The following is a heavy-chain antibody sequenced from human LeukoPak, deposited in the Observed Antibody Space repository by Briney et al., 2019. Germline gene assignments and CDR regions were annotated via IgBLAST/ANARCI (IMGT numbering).Heavy chain of an antibody. CDR1: GYTLTELS. V-gene: IGHV1-24*01. Sequence: ASVKVSCKVSGYTLTELSMHWVRQAPGKGLEWMGGFDPEDGETIYAQKFQGRVTMTEDTSTDTAYVELSSLRSEDTAVYYCARHSNIDYCSSTSCYTGSYWYFDLWGRGTLVTVSS. CDR2: FDPEDGET. D-gene: IGHD2-2*02. J-gene: IGHJ2*01. CDR3: ARHSNIDYCSSTSCYTGSYWYFDL.